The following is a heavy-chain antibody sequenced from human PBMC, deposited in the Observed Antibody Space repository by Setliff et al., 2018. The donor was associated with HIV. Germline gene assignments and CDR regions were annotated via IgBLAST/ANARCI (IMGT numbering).Heavy chain of an antibody. CDR3: TSFIWALGYFDY. CDR1: GYSLTELS. Sequence: ASVKVSCKVSGYSLTELSMHWVRQVPGTGFEWMGGFDPLKGKMVYAQAFRGRVTLTEVKSTETVYMELRRLGSDDTAVYYCTSFIWALGYFDYWGQGALVTVSS. CDR2: FDPLKGKM. V-gene: IGHV1-24*01. J-gene: IGHJ4*02. D-gene: IGHD7-27*01.